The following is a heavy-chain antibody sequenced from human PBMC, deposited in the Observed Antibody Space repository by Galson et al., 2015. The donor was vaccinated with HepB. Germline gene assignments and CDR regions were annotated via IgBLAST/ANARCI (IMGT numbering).Heavy chain of an antibody. CDR3: ARRYYCGSGSCYAGYDY. CDR1: GYSFSTYW. Sequence: QSGAEVKKPGESLKISCEGSGYSFSTYWIGWVRQMPGKGLEWMGIIYPDDSDTRYSPSFQGQVTTSVDKSITTAYLQWSSLKASDTAMYYCARRYYCGSGSCYAGYDYWGQGTLVAVSS. V-gene: IGHV5-51*03. J-gene: IGHJ4*02. D-gene: IGHD2-2*01. CDR2: IYPDDSDT.